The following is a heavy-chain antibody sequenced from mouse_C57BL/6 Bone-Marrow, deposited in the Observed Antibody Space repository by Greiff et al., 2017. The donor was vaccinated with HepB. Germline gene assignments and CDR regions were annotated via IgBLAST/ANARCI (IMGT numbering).Heavy chain of an antibody. CDR1: GYTFTSYT. CDR2: INPSSGYT. Sequence: QVQLQQSGAELARPGASVKMSCKASGYTFTSYTMHWVNQRPGQGLEWIGYINPSSGYTKYNQKFKDKATLTADKSSSTAYMQLSSLTSEDSAVYYCARDYGNPYFDYWGQGTTLTVSS. D-gene: IGHD1-1*01. J-gene: IGHJ2*01. V-gene: IGHV1-4*01. CDR3: ARDYGNPYFDY.